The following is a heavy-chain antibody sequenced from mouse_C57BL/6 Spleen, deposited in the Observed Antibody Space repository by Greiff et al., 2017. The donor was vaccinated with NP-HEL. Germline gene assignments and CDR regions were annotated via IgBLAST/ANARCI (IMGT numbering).Heavy chain of an antibody. CDR1: GYTFTDYN. J-gene: IGHJ2*01. CDR2: INPNNGGT. D-gene: IGHD1-2*01. Sequence: EVQLQQSGPELVKPGASVKIPCKASGYTFTDYNMDWVKQSHGKSLEWIGDINPNNGGTNYNQKFKGKATLTVDKSSSTAYMELRSLTSVDTAVYCFARRGMYEHYDGNFDYWGRGTTRTDS. CDR3: ARRGMYEHYDGNFDY. V-gene: IGHV1-18*01.